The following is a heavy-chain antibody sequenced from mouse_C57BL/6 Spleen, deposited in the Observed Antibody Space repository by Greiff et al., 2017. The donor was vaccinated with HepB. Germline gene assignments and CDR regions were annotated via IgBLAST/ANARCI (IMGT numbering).Heavy chain of an antibody. D-gene: IGHD1-1*01. Sequence: DVMLVESGEGLVKPGGSLKLSCAASGFTFSSYAMSWVRQTPEKRLEWVAYISSGGDYIYYADTVKGRFTISRDNARNTLYLQMSSLKSEDTAMYYCTREDYGRPFAYWGQGTLVTVSA. V-gene: IGHV5-9-1*02. CDR1: GFTFSSYA. J-gene: IGHJ3*01. CDR2: ISSGGDYI. CDR3: TREDYGRPFAY.